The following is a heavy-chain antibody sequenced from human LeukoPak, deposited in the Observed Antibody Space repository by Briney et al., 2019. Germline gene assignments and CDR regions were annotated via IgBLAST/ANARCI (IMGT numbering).Heavy chain of an antibody. CDR3: ARGSDAHDAFDI. Sequence: GGSLRLSCGASGFTFSSYSMNWVRQAPGKGLEWVSYISSSSSTIYYADSVKGRFTISRDNAKNSLYLQMNSLRAEDTAVYYCARGSDAHDAFDIWGQGTMVTVSS. J-gene: IGHJ3*02. D-gene: IGHD2-2*01. V-gene: IGHV3-48*01. CDR2: ISSSSSTI. CDR1: GFTFSSYS.